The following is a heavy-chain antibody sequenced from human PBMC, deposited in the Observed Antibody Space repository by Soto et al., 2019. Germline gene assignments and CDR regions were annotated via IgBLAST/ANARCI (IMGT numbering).Heavy chain of an antibody. J-gene: IGHJ3*02. CDR3: ASIVVVVAATVDAFDI. V-gene: IGHV4-39*01. CDR1: GGSISSSSYY. CDR2: IYYSGST. D-gene: IGHD2-15*01. Sequence: QLQLQESGPGLVKPSETLSLTCTVSGGSISSSSYYWGWIRQPPGKGLEWIGSIYYSGSTYYNPSLTSRVTISVDTSKNQFSLKLSSVTAADTAVYYCASIVVVVAATVDAFDIWGQGTMVTVSS.